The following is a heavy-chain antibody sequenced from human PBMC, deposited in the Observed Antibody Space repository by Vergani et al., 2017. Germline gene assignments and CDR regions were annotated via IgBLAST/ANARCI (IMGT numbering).Heavy chain of an antibody. D-gene: IGHD3-3*01. J-gene: IGHJ4*02. CDR1: GFTFSDFV. Sequence: EVQLLESGGGLVQPGGSLRLSCAASGFTFSDFVMNWVRQAPGKGLEWVACIVSSGGSTYYADSVKGRFTISRDNSKNTLSLHMNNLRAEDTALYYCAKVVLYYGHFDFWGQGTLVTVSS. CDR3: AKVVLYYGHFDF. V-gene: IGHV3-23*01. CDR2: IVSSGGST.